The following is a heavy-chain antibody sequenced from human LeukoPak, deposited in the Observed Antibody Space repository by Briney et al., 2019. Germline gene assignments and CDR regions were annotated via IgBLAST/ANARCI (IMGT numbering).Heavy chain of an antibody. CDR2: INPSGGST. V-gene: IGHV1-46*01. CDR1: GYTFTSYY. D-gene: IGHD6-19*01. CDR3: ARGTNSGWPRDAFDI. J-gene: IGHJ3*02. Sequence: ASVKVSCKASGYTFTSYYMHWVRQAPGQGLEWMGIINPSGGSTSYAQKFQGRVTMTRDTSTSTVYMELSSLRSEDTAVYYCARGTNSGWPRDAFDIWGQGTMVTVSS.